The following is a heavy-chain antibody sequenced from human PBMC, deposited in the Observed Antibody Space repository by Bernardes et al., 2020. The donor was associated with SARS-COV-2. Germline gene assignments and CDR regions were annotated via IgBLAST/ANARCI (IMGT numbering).Heavy chain of an antibody. CDR3: AKPYNWNYEPDY. CDR1: GFTFSSYS. CDR2: ISGSGGST. Sequence: GGSLRLSCAASGFTFSSYSMSWVRQAPGKGLEWVSAISGSGGSTYYADSVKGRFTISRDNSKNTLYLQMNSLRAEDTAVYYCAKPYNWNYEPDYWGQGTLGTVSS. V-gene: IGHV3-23*01. D-gene: IGHD1-7*01. J-gene: IGHJ4*02.